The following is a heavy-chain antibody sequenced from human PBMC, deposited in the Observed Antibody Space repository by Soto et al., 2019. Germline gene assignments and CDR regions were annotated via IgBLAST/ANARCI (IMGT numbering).Heavy chain of an antibody. V-gene: IGHV4-59*01. Sequence: SETLSLTCGVSGGSISSYFWSWIRQSPGKGLEWIGYVFYSGTTNYNPSLKGRVTMSVDTSNNRFSLKLTSVTAADTAVYFCARGRGGTYDAFDIWGQGTMVTVS. CDR3: ARGRGGTYDAFDI. J-gene: IGHJ3*02. D-gene: IGHD1-26*01. CDR2: VFYSGTT. CDR1: GGSISSYF.